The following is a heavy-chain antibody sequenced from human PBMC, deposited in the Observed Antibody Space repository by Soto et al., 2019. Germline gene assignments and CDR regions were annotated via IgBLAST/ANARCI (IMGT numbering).Heavy chain of an antibody. D-gene: IGHD3-22*01. V-gene: IGHV4-34*01. J-gene: IGHJ4*02. Sequence: SETLSLTCTVSGGSISSYYWSWIRQPPGKGLEWIGEINHSGSTNYNPSLKSRVTISVDTSKNQFSLKLSSVTAADTAVYYCARGYDYYDSSGYHSWGQGTLVTVSS. CDR3: ARGYDYYDSSGYHS. CDR1: GGSISSYY. CDR2: INHSGST.